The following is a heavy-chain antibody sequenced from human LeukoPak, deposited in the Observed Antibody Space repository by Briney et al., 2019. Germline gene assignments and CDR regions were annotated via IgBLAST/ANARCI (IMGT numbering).Heavy chain of an antibody. D-gene: IGHD3-22*01. CDR3: ARGYMGYYYDSRGWFDP. Sequence: ASVKVSCTASGYTFTGYYMHWVRQAPGQGLEWMGRINPNSGGTNYAQKFQGRVTMTRDTSISTAYMELSRLRSDDTAVYYCARGYMGYYYDSRGWFDPWGLGTLVTVSS. J-gene: IGHJ5*02. V-gene: IGHV1-2*06. CDR2: INPNSGGT. CDR1: GYTFTGYY.